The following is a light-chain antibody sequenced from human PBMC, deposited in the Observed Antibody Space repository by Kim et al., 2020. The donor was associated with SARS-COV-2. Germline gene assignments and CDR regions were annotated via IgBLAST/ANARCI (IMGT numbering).Light chain of an antibody. CDR2: SDS. V-gene: IGLV3-21*04. J-gene: IGLJ3*02. CDR3: QVWDSSSDHPV. Sequence: PGKTARITCGGDNIGSKRVLWYQRKPGQAPVLVIYSDSDRPSGIPERFSGSNSGNTATLTISRVEAGDEADYYCQVWDSSSDHPVFGGGTQLTVL. CDR1: NIGSKR.